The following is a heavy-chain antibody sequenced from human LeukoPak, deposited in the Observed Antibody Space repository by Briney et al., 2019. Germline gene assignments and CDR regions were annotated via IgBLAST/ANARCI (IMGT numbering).Heavy chain of an antibody. Sequence: SETLSLTCTVSGGSISSGDYYWSWIRQPPGKGLEWIGEINHSGSTNYNPSLKSRVTISVDTSKNQFSLKLSSVTAADTAVYYCARDGYCSGGSCYLYYYYYGMDVWGQGTTVTVSS. CDR3: ARDGYCSGGSCYLYYYYYGMDV. CDR2: INHSGST. CDR1: GGSISSGDYY. J-gene: IGHJ6*02. V-gene: IGHV4-39*07. D-gene: IGHD2-15*01.